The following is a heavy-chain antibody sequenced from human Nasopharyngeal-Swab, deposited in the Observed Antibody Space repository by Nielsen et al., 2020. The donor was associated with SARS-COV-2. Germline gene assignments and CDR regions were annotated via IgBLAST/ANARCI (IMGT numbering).Heavy chain of an antibody. CDR3: AKNPAAGAVGFGYLDY. CDR1: GFTFDDYA. CDR2: ISWNSGSI. D-gene: IGHD6-13*01. Sequence: SLKISCAASGFTFDDYAMHWVRQAPGKGLEWVSGISWNSGSIGYADSVKGRFTISRDNAKNSLYLQMNSLRAEDTALYYCAKNPAAGAVGFGYLDYWGQGTLVTVSS. J-gene: IGHJ4*02. V-gene: IGHV3-9*01.